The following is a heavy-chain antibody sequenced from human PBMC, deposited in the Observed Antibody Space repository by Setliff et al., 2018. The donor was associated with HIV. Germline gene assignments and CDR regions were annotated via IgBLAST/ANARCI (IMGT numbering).Heavy chain of an antibody. J-gene: IGHJ2*01. Sequence: LSLTCTVSGGSISSYYWSWIRQPPGKGLEWIGYIYYSGSTNYNPSLKSRVTISVDTSKNQFSLKLNSVTAADTAVYYCARDSDLDYSSSARWYFDLWGRGTLVTVSS. V-gene: IGHV4-59*01. D-gene: IGHD6-6*01. CDR2: IYYSGST. CDR1: GGSISSYY. CDR3: ARDSDLDYSSSARWYFDL.